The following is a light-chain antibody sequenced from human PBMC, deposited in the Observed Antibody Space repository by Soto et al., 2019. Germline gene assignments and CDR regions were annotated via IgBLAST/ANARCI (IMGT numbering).Light chain of an antibody. J-gene: IGLJ1*01. V-gene: IGLV2-14*03. CDR2: DVS. Sequence: QSVLTQPASGSGSPGQAITISCTGTGSDVGGFNFVSWYQQHPGKAPKLIIYDVSDRPSGVSNRFSGSKSGNTASLTISGLQTEDEAAYYCSSYTGTTTLGYVFGTGTKVTVL. CDR3: SSYTGTTTLGYV. CDR1: GSDVGGFNF.